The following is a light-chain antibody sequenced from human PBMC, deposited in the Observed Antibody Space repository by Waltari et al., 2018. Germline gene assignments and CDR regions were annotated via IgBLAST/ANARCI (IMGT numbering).Light chain of an antibody. CDR1: QSVSSSY. CDR2: GAS. V-gene: IGKV3-20*01. CDR3: QQYGSAPQT. Sequence: EIVLTQSPGTLSLSPGERATLSCRASQSVSSSYLAWYQQKPGQAPRPLIYGASSRATGIPDRFSGSGSGTDFTLTICRLEPEDFAVYYCQQYGSAPQTFGQGTKVEIK. J-gene: IGKJ1*01.